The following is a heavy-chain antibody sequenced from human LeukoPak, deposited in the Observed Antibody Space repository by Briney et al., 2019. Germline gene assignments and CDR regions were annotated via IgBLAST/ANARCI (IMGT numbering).Heavy chain of an antibody. CDR3: ARDQSTYTSGSYHFDY. Sequence: PGRSLRLSCAASGFTFSSYGMHWVRQAPGKGLEWVAVIWYDGSNKYYADSVKGRFTISRDNSKNTLYLQMNSLRAEDTAVYHCARDQSTYTSGSYHFDYWGQGTLVTVSS. D-gene: IGHD1-26*01. CDR1: GFTFSSYG. J-gene: IGHJ4*02. V-gene: IGHV3-33*01. CDR2: IWYDGSNK.